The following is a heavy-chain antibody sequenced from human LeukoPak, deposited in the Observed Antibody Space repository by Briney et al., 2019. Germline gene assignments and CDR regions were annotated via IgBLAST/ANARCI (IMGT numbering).Heavy chain of an antibody. Sequence: GGSLRLSCAASGFTFSSYGMHWVRQAPGKGLEWVAVIWYDGSNKYYADSVKGRFTISRDNSKNTLYLQMNSLRAEDTAVYYCARESRGYSYGHDYFDYWGQGTLVTVSS. V-gene: IGHV3-33*01. CDR3: ARESRGYSYGHDYFDY. D-gene: IGHD5-18*01. CDR2: IWYDGSNK. J-gene: IGHJ4*02. CDR1: GFTFSSYG.